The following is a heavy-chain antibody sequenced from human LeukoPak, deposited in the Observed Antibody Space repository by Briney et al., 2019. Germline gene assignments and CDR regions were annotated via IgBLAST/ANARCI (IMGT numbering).Heavy chain of an antibody. V-gene: IGHV3-30*03. J-gene: IGHJ6*02. CDR2: ISHDDSDD. CDR3: ARDRRYCTTTSCYAWPYFYDMDV. D-gene: IGHD2-2*01. Sequence: GSSLRLSCAASGYSFINYGLHWVRQAPGKGLEWVAVISHDDSDDYYADSVRGRFTISRDRPNNMLYLQMNSLTAADTAVYYCARDRRYCTTTSCYAWPYFYDMDVWGQGTTVIVSS. CDR1: GYSFINYG.